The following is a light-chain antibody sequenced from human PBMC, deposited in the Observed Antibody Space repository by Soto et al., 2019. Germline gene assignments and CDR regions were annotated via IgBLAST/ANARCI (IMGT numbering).Light chain of an antibody. CDR1: QTVSKY. Sequence: TQSPATVSLSPGESATLSCRASQTVSKYVAWYQQKPGQAPRLLIYYASERATGIPARFSVSGSGTDYTLTINSLEPEDSAVYYGQHRSTWPILTFGGGTKVEI. CDR2: YAS. J-gene: IGKJ4*01. CDR3: QHRSTWPILT. V-gene: IGKV3-11*01.